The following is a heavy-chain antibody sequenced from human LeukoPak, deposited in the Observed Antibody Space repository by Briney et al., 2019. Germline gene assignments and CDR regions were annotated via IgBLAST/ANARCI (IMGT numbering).Heavy chain of an antibody. V-gene: IGHV3-33*01. D-gene: IGHD3-9*01. Sequence: GGSLRLSCAASGFTFSSYGMHWVRQAPGKGLEWVAVIWYDGSNKYYADSVKGRFTISRDNSKNTLYLQMNSLRAEDTAVYYCARDFTGNGFDWSYTWVMDAWGQGTRLTVS. CDR2: IWYDGSNK. CDR1: GFTFSSYG. J-gene: IGHJ6*02. CDR3: ARDFTGNGFDWSYTWVMDA.